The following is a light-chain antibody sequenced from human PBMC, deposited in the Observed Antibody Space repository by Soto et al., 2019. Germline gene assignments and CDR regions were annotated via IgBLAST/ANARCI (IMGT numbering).Light chain of an antibody. V-gene: IGLV2-14*01. CDR3: SSCTSSSTPVV. CDR2: DVS. J-gene: IGLJ2*01. Sequence: QYALTQPASVSGSPGQSITISCTGTSSDVGGYNCVSWYQQHPGKAPKLMIYDVSNWPSGASNRFSGSKSGNTASLTISGLQAEDEADYYCSSCTSSSTPVVFGGGTKLTV. CDR1: SSDVGGYNC.